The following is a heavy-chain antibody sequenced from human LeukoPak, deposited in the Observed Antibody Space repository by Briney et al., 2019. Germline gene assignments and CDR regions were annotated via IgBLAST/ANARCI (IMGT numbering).Heavy chain of an antibody. CDR1: GGSISSGGYS. D-gene: IGHD3-16*01. V-gene: IGHV4-30-2*01. Sequence: SQTLSLTCAVSGGSISSGGYSWSWIRQPPGKGLEWIGYIYHSGSTYYNPSLKSRVTISVDRSKNQFSLKLSSVTAADTAVYYCARVGGGNAFDIWGQGTTVTVSS. CDR3: ARVGGGNAFDI. J-gene: IGHJ3*02. CDR2: IYHSGST.